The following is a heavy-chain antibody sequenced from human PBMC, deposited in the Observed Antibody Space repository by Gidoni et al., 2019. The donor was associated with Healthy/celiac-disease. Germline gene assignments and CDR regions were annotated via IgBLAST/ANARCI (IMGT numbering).Heavy chain of an antibody. CDR2: INPNSGGT. J-gene: IGHJ5*02. D-gene: IGHD2-15*01. CDR1: GYTFTGSY. V-gene: IGHV1-2*02. CDR3: ARGPWVVVVAATMRFDP. Sequence: QVQLVQSGAEVKKPGASVKVSCKASGYTFTGSYMHWVRQAPGQGLEWMGWINPNSGGTNYAQKFQGRVTMTRDTSISTAYMELSRLRSDDTAVYYCARGPWVVVVAATMRFDPWGQGTLVTVSS.